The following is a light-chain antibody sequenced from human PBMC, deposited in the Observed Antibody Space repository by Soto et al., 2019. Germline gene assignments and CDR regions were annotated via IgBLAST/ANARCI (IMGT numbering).Light chain of an antibody. CDR1: AFNIGSNF. Sequence: QSALTQPPSASGTPGQRATISCSGSAFNIGSNFVYWYRQFPGMAPKLLIYRSNQRPSGVPERFSASKSGTSASLAITGLRSEDEADYYCSSWDDRLSGPVFGGGTQLTVL. CDR3: SSWDDRLSGPV. CDR2: RSN. J-gene: IGLJ3*02. V-gene: IGLV1-47*01.